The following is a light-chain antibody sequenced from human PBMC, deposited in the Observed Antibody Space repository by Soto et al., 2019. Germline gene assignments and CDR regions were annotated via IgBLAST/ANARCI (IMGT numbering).Light chain of an antibody. Sequence: DIQLTQSPSFLSASVGDRVTITCRASQGISSYLAWYQQKPGKAPKLLIYAASTLQSGVPSRFSGSGSGTEFTLTISSLQPEDFATYYWQQLNTLYTFGQGTKLEIK. CDR3: QQLNTLYT. V-gene: IGKV1-9*01. J-gene: IGKJ2*01. CDR1: QGISSY. CDR2: AAS.